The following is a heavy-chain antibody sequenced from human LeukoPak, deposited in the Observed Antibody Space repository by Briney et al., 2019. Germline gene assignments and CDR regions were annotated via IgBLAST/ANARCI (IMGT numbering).Heavy chain of an antibody. Sequence: GESLKICCKGSGYSFSSYWIGWGRAMPGKGLEWMGIIYPGDSDTRYRPSFQGQATISADKSISTAYLQWSSLKASDTAMYYCARRDIAVAGTGFDYWGQGTLVTVSS. V-gene: IGHV5-51*01. CDR1: GYSFSSYW. D-gene: IGHD6-19*01. CDR3: ARRDIAVAGTGFDY. J-gene: IGHJ4*02. CDR2: IYPGDSDT.